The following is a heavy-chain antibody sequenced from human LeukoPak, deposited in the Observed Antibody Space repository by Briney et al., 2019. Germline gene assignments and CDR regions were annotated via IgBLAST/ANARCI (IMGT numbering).Heavy chain of an antibody. CDR2: ISSSGSPI. D-gene: IGHD3-10*01. CDR1: GFTFSIYS. J-gene: IGHJ4*02. Sequence: GGSLRLSCAASGFTFSIYSLNWVRQAPGKGLEWVSYISSSGSPIYYADSVKGRFTISRDNAKNSLYLQMNSLRAEDTAVYYCARDRLGVTTPNFDYWGQGTLVTVSS. V-gene: IGHV3-48*01. CDR3: ARDRLGVTTPNFDY.